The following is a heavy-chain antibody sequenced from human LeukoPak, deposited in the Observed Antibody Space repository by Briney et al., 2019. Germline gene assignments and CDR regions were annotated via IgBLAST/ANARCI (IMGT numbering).Heavy chain of an antibody. V-gene: IGHV3-30-3*01. CDR2: ISYDGSNK. CDR3: ARGRLNYFDY. J-gene: IGHJ4*02. CDR1: GFTFRSYA. D-gene: IGHD4/OR15-4a*01. Sequence: PGGSLRLSCAASGFTFRSYAMHWVRQAPGKGLEWVAVISYDGSNKYYADSVKGRFTISRDNSKNTLYLQMNSLRAEDTAVYYCARGRLNYFDYWGQGTLVTVSS.